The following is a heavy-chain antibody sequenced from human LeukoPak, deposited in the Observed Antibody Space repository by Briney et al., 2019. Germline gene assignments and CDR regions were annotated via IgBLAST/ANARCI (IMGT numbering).Heavy chain of an antibody. V-gene: IGHV1-24*01. CDR3: ATLRALEWPKRRWFDP. J-gene: IGHJ5*02. Sequence: ASAKVSCKVSGYTLTELSMHWVRQAPGKGLEWVGGFDPEDGETIYAQKFQGRVTMTEDTSTDTAYMELSSLRSEDTAVYYCATLRALEWPKRRWFDPWGQGTLVTVSS. CDR2: FDPEDGET. D-gene: IGHD3-3*01. CDR1: GYTLTELS.